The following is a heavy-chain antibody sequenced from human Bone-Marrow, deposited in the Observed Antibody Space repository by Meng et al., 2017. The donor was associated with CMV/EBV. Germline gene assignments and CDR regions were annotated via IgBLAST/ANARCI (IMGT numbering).Heavy chain of an antibody. D-gene: IGHD2-21*01. Sequence: GGSLRLSCAASGFTFSSYAMSWVRQAPGKGLEWVSVIYSGGSSTYYADSVKGRFTISRDNSKNTLYLQMNSLRAEDTAVYYCAKHIVVVIATHDAFDIWGQGTMVTVSS. V-gene: IGHV3-23*03. CDR1: GFTFSSYA. CDR2: IYSGGSST. J-gene: IGHJ3*02. CDR3: AKHIVVVIATHDAFDI.